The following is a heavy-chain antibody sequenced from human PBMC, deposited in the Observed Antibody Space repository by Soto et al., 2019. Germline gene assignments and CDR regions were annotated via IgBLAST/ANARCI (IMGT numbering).Heavy chain of an antibody. CDR3: ARGLWPSGWYRKTGVAWFDP. V-gene: IGHV4-34*01. J-gene: IGHJ5*02. Sequence: SETLSLTCAVYGGSFSGYYWSWIRQPPGKGLEWIGEINHSGSTNYNPSLKSRVTISVDTSKNQFSLKLSSVTAADTAVYYCARGLWPSGWYRKTGVAWFDPWGQGTLVTVSS. CDR1: GGSFSGYY. CDR2: INHSGST. D-gene: IGHD6-19*01.